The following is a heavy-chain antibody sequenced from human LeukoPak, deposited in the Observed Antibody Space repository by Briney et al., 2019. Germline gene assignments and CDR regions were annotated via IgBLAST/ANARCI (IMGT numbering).Heavy chain of an antibody. CDR2: INPNSGGT. V-gene: IGHV1-2*02. CDR3: ARDSGYYYDSSGYYRKGPFDY. D-gene: IGHD3-22*01. J-gene: IGHJ4*02. Sequence: GASVKVSCKASGYTFTGYYMHWVRQAPGQGLEWMGWINPNSGGTNYAQKFQGRVTMTRDTSISIAYMELSRLRSDDTAMYYCARDSGYYYDSSGYYRKGPFDYWGQGTLVTVSS. CDR1: GYTFTGYY.